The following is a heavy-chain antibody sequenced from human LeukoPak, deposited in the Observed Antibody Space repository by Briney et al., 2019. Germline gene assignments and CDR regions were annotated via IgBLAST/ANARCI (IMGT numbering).Heavy chain of an antibody. D-gene: IGHD6-13*01. V-gene: IGHV3-30*18. CDR1: GFTFSSYG. CDR3: AKDRYSSSWYLDYYYGMDV. Sequence: GGSLRLSCAASGFTFSSYGMHWVRQAPGKGLEWVAVISYDGSNKHYADSVKGRFTISRDNSKNTLYLQMNSLRAEDTAVYYCAKDRYSSSWYLDYYYGMDVWGQGTTVTVSS. CDR2: ISYDGSNK. J-gene: IGHJ6*02.